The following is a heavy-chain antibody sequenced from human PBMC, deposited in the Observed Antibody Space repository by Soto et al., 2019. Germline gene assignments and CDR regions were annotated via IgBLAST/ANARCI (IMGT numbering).Heavy chain of an antibody. CDR2: IIPIFGTA. Sequence: GASVKVSCKASGGTFSSYAISWVRQAPGQGLEWMGGIIPIFGTANYAQKFQGRVTITADESTSTAYMELSSLRSEDTAVYYCARALRYFDPPANWGQGTLVTVSS. D-gene: IGHD3-9*01. CDR3: ARALRYFDPPAN. V-gene: IGHV1-69*13. J-gene: IGHJ4*02. CDR1: GGTFSSYA.